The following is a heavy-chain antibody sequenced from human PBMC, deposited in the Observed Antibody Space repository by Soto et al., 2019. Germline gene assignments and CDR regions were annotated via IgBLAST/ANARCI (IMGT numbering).Heavy chain of an antibody. Sequence: SETLSLTCTVSGGSISSSSYYWGWIRQPPGKGLEWIGSIYYSGSTYYNPSLKSRVTISVDTSKNQFSLKLSSVTAADTAVYYCARSTNGGYSFSWFDPWGQGTLVTVSS. D-gene: IGHD6-13*01. J-gene: IGHJ5*02. CDR2: IYYSGST. V-gene: IGHV4-39*01. CDR3: ARSTNGGYSFSWFDP. CDR1: GGSISSSSYY.